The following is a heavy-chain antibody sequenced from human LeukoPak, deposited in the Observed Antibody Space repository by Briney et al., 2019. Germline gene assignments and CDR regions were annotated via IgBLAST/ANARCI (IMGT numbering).Heavy chain of an antibody. J-gene: IGHJ5*02. D-gene: IGHD3-16*01. CDR3: ARDLGDYVWVA. CDR2: VDHTGST. Sequence: SETLSLTCTVSDDSITMYYWTWIRQPPGKGLEWIGYVDHTGSTKFNPSLNGRVSISRDTSNNFFSLRLRSVTAADTAMYYCARDLGDYVWVAWGQGTLVTVSS. V-gene: IGHV4-59*01. CDR1: DDSITMYY.